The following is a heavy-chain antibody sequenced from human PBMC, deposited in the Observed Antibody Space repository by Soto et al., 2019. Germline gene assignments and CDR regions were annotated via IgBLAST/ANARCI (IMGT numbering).Heavy chain of an antibody. Sequence: QVQLVQSGAEVKKPGSSVKVSCKASGGTFRNDAINWVRQAPGQGLEWMGGIMPIPGTTKFAQKFQDRITITANESTNTVCMEVSSLRSDDTAVYYCARTVTTPPYYYYYYGLDVWGQGTTVTVYS. CDR2: IMPIPGTT. V-gene: IGHV1-69*11. CDR3: ARTVTTPPYYYYYYGLDV. D-gene: IGHD4-17*01. J-gene: IGHJ6*02. CDR1: GGTFRNDA.